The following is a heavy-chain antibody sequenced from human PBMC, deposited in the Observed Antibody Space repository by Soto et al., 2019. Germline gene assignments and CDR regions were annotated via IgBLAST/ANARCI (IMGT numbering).Heavy chain of an antibody. CDR3: AKVLWEFYYYYGMDV. CDR1: GFTFSSYW. D-gene: IGHD2-2*01. V-gene: IGHV3-7*05. CDR2: IKQDGSEK. J-gene: IGHJ6*02. Sequence: GGSLRLSCAASGFTFSSYWMSWVRQAPGKGLEWVANIKQDGSEKYYVDSVKGRFTISRDNAKNSLYLQMNSLRAEDTAVYYCAKVLWEFYYYYGMDVWGQGTTVTVSS.